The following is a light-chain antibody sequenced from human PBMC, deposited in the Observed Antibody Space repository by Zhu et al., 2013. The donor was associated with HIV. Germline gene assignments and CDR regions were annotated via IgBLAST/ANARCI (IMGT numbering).Light chain of an antibody. J-gene: IGKJ1*01. V-gene: IGKV1-5*01. CDR3: LQHNNFPRT. Sequence: DIQMTQSPSTLSASVGDRVTITCRASQRISKWLAWYQQKPGKAPKLLIYDVSSLENGVPPRFSGSGSGTEFTLTINSLQPEDLGTYYCLQHNNFPRTFGQGTEVEI. CDR1: QRISKW. CDR2: DVS.